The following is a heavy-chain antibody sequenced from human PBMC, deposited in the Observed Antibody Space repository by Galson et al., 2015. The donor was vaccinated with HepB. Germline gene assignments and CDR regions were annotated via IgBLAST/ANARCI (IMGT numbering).Heavy chain of an antibody. CDR2: INPNSGGT. CDR1: GYTFTGYY. J-gene: IGHJ5*02. CDR3: ARGERYSSSSHNWFDP. Sequence: SVKVSCKASGYTFTGYYMHWVRQAPGQGLEWMGWINPNSGGTNYAQKFQGRVTMTRDTSISTAYMELSRLRSDDTAVYYCARGERYSSSSHNWFDPWGQGTLVTVSS. D-gene: IGHD6-6*01. V-gene: IGHV1-2*02.